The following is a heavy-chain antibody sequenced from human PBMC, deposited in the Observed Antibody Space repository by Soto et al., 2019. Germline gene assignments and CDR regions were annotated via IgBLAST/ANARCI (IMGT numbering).Heavy chain of an antibody. CDR3: ARGVAAARNWFDP. Sequence: ASETLSLTCTVSSGSSISYYWSWIRQPPGKGLEWIGYIYYSGSTNYNPSLKSRVTISVDTSKNQFSLKLSSVTAADTAVYYCARGVAAARNWFDPWGQGTLVTVS. CDR2: IYYSGST. V-gene: IGHV4-59*01. J-gene: IGHJ5*02. CDR1: SGSSISYY. D-gene: IGHD6-13*01.